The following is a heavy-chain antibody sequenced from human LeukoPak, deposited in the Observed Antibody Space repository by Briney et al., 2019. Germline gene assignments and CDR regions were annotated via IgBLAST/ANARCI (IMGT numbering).Heavy chain of an antibody. J-gene: IGHJ6*02. CDR1: GGSISSGGYY. CDR2: IYYSGST. Sequence: PSETLSLTCTVSGGSISSGGYYWSWIRQHPGKGLEWIGYIYYSGSTYYNPSLKSRVTISVDTSKNQFSLKLSSVTAADTAVYYCRWSETSSWFRNPYYYYGMDVWGQGTTVTVSS. V-gene: IGHV4-31*03. D-gene: IGHD6-13*01. CDR3: RWSETSSWFRNPYYYYGMDV.